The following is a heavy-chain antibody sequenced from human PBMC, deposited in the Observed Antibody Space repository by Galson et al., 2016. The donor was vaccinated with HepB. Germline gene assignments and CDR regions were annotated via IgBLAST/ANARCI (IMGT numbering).Heavy chain of an antibody. V-gene: IGHV4-59*13. J-gene: IGHJ1*01. CDR1: GGSISGYY. D-gene: IGHD1-7*01. CDR2: IYYSGST. Sequence: SETLSLTCTVSGGSISGYYCAWIRQPPGKGLEWIGYIYYSGSTNYDPSLKSRVTISADTSKNQFSLNLSSVTAADTAVYYCAAGYNWDFWGPGTLVSV. CDR3: AAGYNWDF.